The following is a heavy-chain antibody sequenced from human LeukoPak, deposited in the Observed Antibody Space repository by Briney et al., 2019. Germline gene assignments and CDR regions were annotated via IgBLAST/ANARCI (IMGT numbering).Heavy chain of an antibody. J-gene: IGHJ6*02. CDR2: ISGSGSST. D-gene: IGHD4-17*01. CDR3: AKDQDDYGENYYSGMDV. Sequence: PGGSLRLSCAASGFTFSSYAMSWVRQAPGKGLEWVSSISGSGSSTYYAYCVKRLFTISRDNSKNTLYLQINSPRAEDTAVYYCAKDQDDYGENYYSGMDVWGQGTTVTVSS. CDR1: GFTFSSYA. V-gene: IGHV3-23*01.